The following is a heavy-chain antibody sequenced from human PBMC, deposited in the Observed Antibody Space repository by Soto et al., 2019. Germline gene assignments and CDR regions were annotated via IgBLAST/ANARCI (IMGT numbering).Heavy chain of an antibody. Sequence: SETLSLTCTVSGGSISSYYWSWIRQPPGKGLEWIGYIYYSGSTNYNPSLKSPVTISVDTSKNQFSLKLSSVTAADTAVYYCARHNGHTYYDILTGWSNNWFDPWGQGTLVTVSS. J-gene: IGHJ5*02. V-gene: IGHV4-59*08. D-gene: IGHD3-9*01. CDR2: IYYSGST. CDR3: ARHNGHTYYDILTGWSNNWFDP. CDR1: GGSISSYY.